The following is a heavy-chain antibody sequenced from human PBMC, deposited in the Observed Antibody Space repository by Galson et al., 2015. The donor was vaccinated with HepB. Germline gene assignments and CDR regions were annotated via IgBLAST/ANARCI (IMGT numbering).Heavy chain of an antibody. J-gene: IGHJ6*03. CDR1: GGTFSSYA. Sequence: SVKVSCKASGGTFSSYAISWVRQAPGQGLEWMGGIIPIFGTANYAQKFQGRVTITADKSTSTAYMELSSLRSEDTAVYYCARVKGAYGDPVRYYYYYMDVWGKGTTVTVSS. V-gene: IGHV1-69*06. D-gene: IGHD4-17*01. CDR2: IIPIFGTA. CDR3: ARVKGAYGDPVRYYYYYMDV.